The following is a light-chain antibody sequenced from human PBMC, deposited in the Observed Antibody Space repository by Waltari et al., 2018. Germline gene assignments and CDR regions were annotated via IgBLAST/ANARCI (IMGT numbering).Light chain of an antibody. J-gene: IGKJ1*01. Sequence: DIVMSQSPATRSVSLTDRATLPCRASQSVSSKLAWYQQKPGQAPRRLIYGAATKATGIPARFSGSGSGKEYTLTIRGLQSEEFPVYCCEEYNNWRLWTLAQGPKVEIK. CDR3: EEYNNWRLWT. CDR1: QSVSSK. V-gene: IGKV3D-15*01. CDR2: GAA.